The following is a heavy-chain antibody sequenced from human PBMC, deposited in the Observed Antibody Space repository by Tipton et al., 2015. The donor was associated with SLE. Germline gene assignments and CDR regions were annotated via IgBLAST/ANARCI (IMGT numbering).Heavy chain of an antibody. V-gene: IGHV4-59*11. Sequence: GLVKPSETLSLTCTVSGGSISSHYWSWIRQPPGKGLEWIGCFSNTGSTYYNPSLKSRVTISVDTSKNQFSLKLSSVTAADTAVYYCARGGDSSRLRDAFAVWGQGTMVTVSS. CDR3: ARGGDSSRLRDAFAV. J-gene: IGHJ3*01. CDR2: FSNTGST. D-gene: IGHD6-13*01. CDR1: GGSISSHY.